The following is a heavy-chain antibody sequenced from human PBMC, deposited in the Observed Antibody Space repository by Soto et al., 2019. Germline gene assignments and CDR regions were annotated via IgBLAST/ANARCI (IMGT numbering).Heavy chain of an antibody. CDR1: GGTFSSYT. D-gene: IGHD3-10*02. Sequence: QVQLVQSGAEVKKPGSSVKVSCKASGGTFSSYTISWVRQAPGQGLEWMGRIIPILGIANYAQKFQGRVTITADKSTSTAYMELSSLRSEDTAVYYCASGLGSGSYYSPMPYYYYYYIDVWGKGTTVTVSS. V-gene: IGHV1-69*02. CDR2: IIPILGIA. CDR3: ASGLGSGSYYSPMPYYYYYYIDV. J-gene: IGHJ6*03.